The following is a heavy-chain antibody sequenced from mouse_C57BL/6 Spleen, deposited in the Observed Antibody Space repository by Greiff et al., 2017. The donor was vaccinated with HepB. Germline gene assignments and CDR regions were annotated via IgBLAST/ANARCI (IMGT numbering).Heavy chain of an antibody. Sequence: VQLQQPGAELVKPGASVKLSCKASGYTFTSYWMQWVKQRPGQGLEWIGEIDPSDSYTNYNQKFKGKATLTVDTSSSTAYMQLSSLTSEDSAVYYWARRDYYGSSYNWYFDVWGTGTTVTVSS. J-gene: IGHJ1*03. D-gene: IGHD1-1*01. CDR2: IDPSDSYT. V-gene: IGHV1-50*01. CDR3: ARRDYYGSSYNWYFDV. CDR1: GYTFTSYW.